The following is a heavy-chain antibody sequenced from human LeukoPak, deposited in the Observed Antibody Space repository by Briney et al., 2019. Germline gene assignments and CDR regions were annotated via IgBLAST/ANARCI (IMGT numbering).Heavy chain of an antibody. J-gene: IGHJ6*02. Sequence: GGSLRLSCAASGFTFTSYDMNWVRQAPGRGLEWVSYISSSGNIIYSPDSVKGRFTISRDNAKNSLFLQMNSLRADDTAVYYCSRIGSSGSGTYYYKYSHYYYMDVWGRGTTVTISS. D-gene: IGHD3-10*01. CDR1: GFTFTSYD. CDR3: SRIGSSGSGTYYYKYSHYYYMDV. V-gene: IGHV3-48*03. CDR2: ISSSGNII.